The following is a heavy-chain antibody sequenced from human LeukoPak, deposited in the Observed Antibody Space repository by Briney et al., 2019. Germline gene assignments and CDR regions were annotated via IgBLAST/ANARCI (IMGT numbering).Heavy chain of an antibody. D-gene: IGHD6-6*01. V-gene: IGHV1-18*01. Sequence: ASVKVSCKASGYTFTSYGIIWVRQAPGQGLEWMGWISAYNGNTNYAQKLQGRVTMTTDTSTSTAYMELRSLRSDDTAVYYCARDRWVAARPGDYFDYWGQGTLVTVSS. CDR3: ARDRWVAARPGDYFDY. J-gene: IGHJ4*02. CDR1: GYTFTSYG. CDR2: ISAYNGNT.